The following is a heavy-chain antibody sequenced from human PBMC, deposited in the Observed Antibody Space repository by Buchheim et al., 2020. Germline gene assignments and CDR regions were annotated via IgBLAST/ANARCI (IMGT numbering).Heavy chain of an antibody. D-gene: IGHD2-21*02. CDR3: AKERTVVTAPIDY. J-gene: IGHJ4*02. CDR2: ISVSGGRP. V-gene: IGHV3-23*01. CDR1: GFTFSSYA. Sequence: EVQLLESGGGLVQPGGSLRLSCAASGFTFSSYAMSWVRQAPGKGLEWVSDISVSGGRPFYADSVKGRFTISRDNSKNTLYLQMDSLRAEDTAVYYCAKERTVVTAPIDYWGQGTL.